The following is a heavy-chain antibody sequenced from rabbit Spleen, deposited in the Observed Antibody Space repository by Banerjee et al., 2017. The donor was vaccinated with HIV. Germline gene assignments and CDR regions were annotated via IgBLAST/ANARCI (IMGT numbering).Heavy chain of an antibody. CDR3: ARGVYDDYDTYYFDL. CDR1: GIDLSRYYY. J-gene: IGHJ4*01. Sequence: QEQLEESGGGLVKPEGSLTLTCKVSGIDLSRYYYMCWVRQAPGKGLEWVACIRTDVVNTYYANWAKGRFTVSKTSSTTVTLQMASLTAADTATYFCARGVYDDYDTYYFDLWGPGTLVTVS. V-gene: IGHV1S45*01. D-gene: IGHD2-1*01. CDR2: IRTDVVNT.